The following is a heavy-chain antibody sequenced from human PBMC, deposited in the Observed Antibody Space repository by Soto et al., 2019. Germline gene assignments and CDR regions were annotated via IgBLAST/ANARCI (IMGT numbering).Heavy chain of an antibody. CDR1: GFSFSSYA. D-gene: IGHD3-10*01. J-gene: IGHJ3*01. CDR3: AKPFYGAGSYYPDAFDV. Sequence: QVQLVESGGGVVQPGTSLRLSCGASGFSFSSYAMNWVRQAPGKGLEWVAVISHDGSNTYYGDSVEGRFTISRDNSENTLFLQMSRPRAEDTAVYYCAKPFYGAGSYYPDAFDVWGQGTSVTVSS. CDR2: ISHDGSNT. V-gene: IGHV3-30*18.